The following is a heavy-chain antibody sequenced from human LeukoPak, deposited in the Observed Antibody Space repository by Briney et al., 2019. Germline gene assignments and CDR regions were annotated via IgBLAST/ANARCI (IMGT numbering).Heavy chain of an antibody. CDR1: GFTFSSYG. D-gene: IGHD3-22*01. CDR2: ISSSSSYI. J-gene: IGHJ4*02. CDR3: ASVLTMAYYYDSSGL. V-gene: IGHV3-21*01. Sequence: GGSLRLSCAASGFTFSSYGMHWVRQAPGKGLEWVSSISSSSSYIYYADSVKGRFTISRDNAKNSLYLQMNSLRAEDTAEYYCASVLTMAYYYDSSGLWGQGTLVTVSS.